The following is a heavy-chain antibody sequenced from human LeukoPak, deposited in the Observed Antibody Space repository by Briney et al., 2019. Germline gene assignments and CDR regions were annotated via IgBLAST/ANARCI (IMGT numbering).Heavy chain of an antibody. CDR1: GGSISSSSYY. CDR2: IYYSGST. D-gene: IGHD2-2*02. Sequence: PSETLSLTCTVSGGSISSSSYYWGWIRQPPGKGREWIGSIYYSGSTYYNPSTKSRVTISVDTSKNQSSLKLSSVTAADTAVYYCARRCSSTSCYTGSFDYWGQGTLVTVSS. J-gene: IGHJ4*02. V-gene: IGHV4-39*01. CDR3: ARRCSSTSCYTGSFDY.